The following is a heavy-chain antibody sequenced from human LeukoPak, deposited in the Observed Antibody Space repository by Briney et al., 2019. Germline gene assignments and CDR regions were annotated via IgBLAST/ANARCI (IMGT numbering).Heavy chain of an antibody. CDR2: ISYDGSNK. CDR1: GFTFSSYG. J-gene: IGHJ4*02. V-gene: IGHV3-30*18. Sequence: GGSLRLSCAASGFTFSSYGMHWVRQAPGKGLEWVAVISYDGSNKYYADSVKGRFTISRDNSKNTLYLQMNSLRAEDTAVYYCAKVPGIAAAGTLDDYWGQGTLVTVSS. CDR3: AKVPGIAAAGTLDDY. D-gene: IGHD6-13*01.